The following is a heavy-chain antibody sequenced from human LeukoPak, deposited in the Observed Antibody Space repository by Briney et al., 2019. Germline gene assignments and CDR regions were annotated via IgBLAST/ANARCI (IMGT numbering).Heavy chain of an antibody. V-gene: IGHV4-30-4*01. J-gene: IGHJ4*02. CDR2: IYYSGST. CDR1: GGSISSGDYY. D-gene: IGHD4-17*01. Sequence: SQTLSLTCTVSGGSISSGDYYWSWIRQPPGKGLEWIGSIYYSGSTYYNPSLKSRVTISVNTSKNQFSLKLSSVTAADTAVYYCARCRWDDYAIDYWGQGALVTVSS. CDR3: ARCRWDDYAIDY.